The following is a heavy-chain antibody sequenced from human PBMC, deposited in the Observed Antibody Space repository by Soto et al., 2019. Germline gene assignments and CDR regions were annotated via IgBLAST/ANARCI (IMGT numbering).Heavy chain of an antibody. D-gene: IGHD3-16*01. V-gene: IGHV3-33*05. CDR1: GFTFRSYV. CDR2: TSYDGSNN. Sequence: QVQLVESGGGVVQPGTALRLSCVGSGFTFRSYVIHWVRQAPGKGLEGVALTSYDGSNNFYGDSVKGRLTISRHNSRNTVELQMVSLPFDDTALYYCARWGTKGAIDVWGQGTLVSVSS. CDR3: ARWGTKGAIDV. J-gene: IGHJ4*02.